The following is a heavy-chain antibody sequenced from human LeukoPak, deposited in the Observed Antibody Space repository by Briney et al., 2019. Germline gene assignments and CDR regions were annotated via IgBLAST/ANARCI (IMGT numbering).Heavy chain of an antibody. Sequence: GGSLRLSCADSGFTFSKYAMTWVRQAPGKGLEWVSGISVSGGSTNYADSVKGRFTISRDNSKNTLYLQMNSLRAEDTAVYYCAKSNYFDSGGYYFFDYWGQGTLATVSS. D-gene: IGHD3-22*01. J-gene: IGHJ4*02. CDR1: GFTFSKYA. V-gene: IGHV3-23*01. CDR3: AKSNYFDSGGYYFFDY. CDR2: ISVSGGST.